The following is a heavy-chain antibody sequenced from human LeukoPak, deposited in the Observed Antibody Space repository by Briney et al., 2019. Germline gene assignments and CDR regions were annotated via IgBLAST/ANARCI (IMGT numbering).Heavy chain of an antibody. CDR2: INPSGGST. CDR1: GYTFTSYY. V-gene: IGHV1-46*01. J-gene: IGHJ2*01. CDR3: ARSPIAVAGTWWYFDL. Sequence: ASVKVSCKASGYTFTSYYMHWVPQAPGQGLVWVGIINPSGGSTSYAQKFQGRVTMTRDTSTSTVYMELSSLRSEDTAVYYCARSPIAVAGTWWYFDLWGRGTLVTVSS. D-gene: IGHD6-19*01.